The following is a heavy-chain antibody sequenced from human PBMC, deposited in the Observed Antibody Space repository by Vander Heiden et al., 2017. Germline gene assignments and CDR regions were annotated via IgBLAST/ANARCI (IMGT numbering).Heavy chain of an antibody. CDR3: AEGWVAARPYGMDV. CDR1: GGTFSSYA. D-gene: IGHD6-6*01. J-gene: IGHJ6*02. V-gene: IGHV1-69*01. CDR2: IIPIFGTE. Sequence: QVQLVQSGAEVKKPGSSVKVSCKASGGTFSSYAISWVRQAPGQGREWMGGIIPIFGTENYAQKGQGRVTITADESTSTAYMELSSLRYEDTAVYYCAEGWVAARPYGMDVWGQGNTVTVSS.